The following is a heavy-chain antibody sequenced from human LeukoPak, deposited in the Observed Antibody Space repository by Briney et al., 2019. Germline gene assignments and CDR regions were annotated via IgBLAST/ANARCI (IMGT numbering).Heavy chain of an antibody. V-gene: IGHV4-61*02. J-gene: IGHJ4*02. D-gene: IGHD5-18*01. CDR1: GGSISSGSYY. Sequence: PSETLSLTCTVSGGSISSGSYYWSWIGQPAGEGLEWIGRIYTSGSTNYNPSLKSRVTISVDTSKNQFSLKLSSVTAADTAVYYCARAGVIGYSYGNWGQGTLVTVSS. CDR3: ARAGVIGYSYGN. CDR2: IYTSGST.